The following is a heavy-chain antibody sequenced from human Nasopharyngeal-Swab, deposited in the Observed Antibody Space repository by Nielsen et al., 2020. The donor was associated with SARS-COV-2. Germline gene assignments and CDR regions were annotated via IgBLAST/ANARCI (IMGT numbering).Heavy chain of an antibody. J-gene: IGHJ4*02. CDR2: IYYSGST. D-gene: IGHD2-15*01. CDR3: ARAQRYCSGGSCYFSSSYYFDY. V-gene: IGHV4-59*01. Sequence: SETLSLTCAVYGGSFSGYYWSWIRQPPGKGLEWIGYIYYSGSTNYNPSLKSRVTISVDTSKNQFSLKLSSVTAADTAVYYCARAQRYCSGGSCYFSSSYYFDYWGQGTLVTVSS. CDR1: GGSFSGYY.